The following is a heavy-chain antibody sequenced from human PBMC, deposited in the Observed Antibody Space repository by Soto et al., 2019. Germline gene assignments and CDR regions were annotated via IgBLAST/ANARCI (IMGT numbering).Heavy chain of an antibody. J-gene: IGHJ6*02. CDR3: ARGGRITIFGVVTSYYYYGMDV. CDR2: INHSGST. V-gene: IGHV4-34*01. Sequence: SETLSLTCAVYGGSFSGYYWIWIRQPPGKGLEWIGEINHSGSTNYNPSLKSRVTISVDTSKNQFSLKLSSVTAADTAVYYCARGGRITIFGVVTSYYYYGMDVWGQGTTVTAP. D-gene: IGHD3-3*01. CDR1: GGSFSGYY.